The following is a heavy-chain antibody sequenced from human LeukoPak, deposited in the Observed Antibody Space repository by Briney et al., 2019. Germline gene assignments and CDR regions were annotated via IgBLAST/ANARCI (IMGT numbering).Heavy chain of an antibody. V-gene: IGHV5-51*01. CDR3: ARRSYGGKDFDY. J-gene: IGHJ4*02. Sequence: GESLKISCKGSGYSLTSYWINWVRQMPGKGLEWVGIIYPGDSDTKYSPSFQGQVTISADKSINTAYLQWSSLKASDTAMYYCARRSYGGKDFDYWGQGTLVTVSS. D-gene: IGHD4-23*01. CDR2: IYPGDSDT. CDR1: GYSLTSYW.